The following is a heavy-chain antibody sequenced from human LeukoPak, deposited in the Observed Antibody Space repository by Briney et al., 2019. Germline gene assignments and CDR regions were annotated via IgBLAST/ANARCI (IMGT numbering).Heavy chain of an antibody. V-gene: IGHV4-39*01. CDR2: IYYSGST. D-gene: IGHD3-22*01. CDR1: GGSISSSSYY. J-gene: IGHJ4*02. Sequence: SETLSLTCTVSGGSISSSSYYWGWIRQPPGKGLEWIGSIYYSGSTYYNPSLKSRVTISVDTSKNQFSLKLSSVTAADTAAYYCASPDSGYSNFDYWGQGTLVTVSS. CDR3: ASPDSGYSNFDY.